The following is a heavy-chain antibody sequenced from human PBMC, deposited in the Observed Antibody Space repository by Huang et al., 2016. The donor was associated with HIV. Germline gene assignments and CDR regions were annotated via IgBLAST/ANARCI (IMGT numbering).Heavy chain of an antibody. D-gene: IGHD3-10*01. CDR2: IYYSGST. J-gene: IGHJ4*02. V-gene: IGHV4-39*01. CDR1: GGSIRSGNYY. CDR3: ARLPGSITMIRGVITDPY. Sequence: QLQLQESGPGLVKPSETLSLTCTVSGGSIRSGNYYWGWIRQPPWKGLEWSGSIYYSGSTYYNPSLKSRVTITVDTSKNQFSLKMRSVTAADTAVYYCARLPGSITMIRGVITDPYWGQGTLVTVSS.